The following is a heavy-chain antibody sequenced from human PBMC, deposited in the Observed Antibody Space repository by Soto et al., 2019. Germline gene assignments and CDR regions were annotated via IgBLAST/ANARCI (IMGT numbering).Heavy chain of an antibody. Sequence: QVQLVQSGAEVKKPGSSVKVSCKASGGTFSSYAISWVRQAPGQGLEWMGGIIPIFGTANYAQKFQGRVTITADESISTAYMELGSLRYEDMDVYYCERGPTVGCDYAPYYFDYGGQGTLVTGSS. CDR3: ERGPTVGCDYAPYYFDY. CDR2: IIPIFGTA. J-gene: IGHJ4*02. CDR1: GGTFSSYA. D-gene: IGHD4-17*01. V-gene: IGHV1-69*01.